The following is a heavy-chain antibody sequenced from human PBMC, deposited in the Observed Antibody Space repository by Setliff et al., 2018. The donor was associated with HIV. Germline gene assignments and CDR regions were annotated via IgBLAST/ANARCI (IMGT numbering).Heavy chain of an antibody. CDR1: GFTFSRYG. J-gene: IGHJ4*02. V-gene: IGHV3-7*01. D-gene: IGHD2-15*01. CDR2: IKEDGSEK. Sequence: GGSLRLSCAASGFTFSRYGMSWVRQDPGKGLEWVANIKEDGSEKYYVDSVKGRFTISRDNAKKSLYLQMNSLRADDTAVYYCAKSSWWEPRVYWGQGTLVTVSS. CDR3: AKSSWWEPRVY.